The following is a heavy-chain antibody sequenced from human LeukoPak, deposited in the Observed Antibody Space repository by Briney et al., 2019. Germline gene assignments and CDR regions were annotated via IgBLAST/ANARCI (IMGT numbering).Heavy chain of an antibody. Sequence: PGGSLRLSCAASGFTFSSYEMNWVRQAPGEGLEWVSYISSSGSTIYYADSVKGRFTISRDNAHNSLYLQMNSLGAEDTAVYYCARDSRPSSDYILDAFDVWGQGTKVIVSS. J-gene: IGHJ3*01. V-gene: IGHV3-48*03. CDR3: ARDSRPSSDYILDAFDV. CDR1: GFTFSSYE. CDR2: ISSSGSTI. D-gene: IGHD3-10*01.